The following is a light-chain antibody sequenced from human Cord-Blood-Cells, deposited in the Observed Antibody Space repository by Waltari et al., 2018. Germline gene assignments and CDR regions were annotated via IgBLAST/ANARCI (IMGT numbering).Light chain of an antibody. CDR1: SGSVPTSYY. V-gene: IGLV8-61*01. J-gene: IGLJ3*02. CDR3: VLYMGSGIWV. Sequence: QTVVTQDPSFSVSPGGKFTLTCAFSSGSVPTSYYPRWYHQTPVQAPRTLIYSTNTRSSGVPYRFSGSILGNKAALTITGAQADDESDYYCVLYMGSGIWVFGGGTKLTVL. CDR2: STN.